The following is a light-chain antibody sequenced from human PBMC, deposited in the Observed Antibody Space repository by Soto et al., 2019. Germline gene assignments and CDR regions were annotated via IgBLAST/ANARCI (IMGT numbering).Light chain of an antibody. J-gene: IGLJ1*01. CDR1: SSNIGAGYD. CDR3: QSYDSSLSAPYV. CDR2: GNT. Sequence: QSVLTQPPSVSGAPGQRVTISCTGSSSNIGAGYDVHWYQQPPGTAPKLLIYGNTNRPSGVPDRFSGSKSGTSASLAITGLQPDDEADYYCQSYDSSLSAPYVFGTGTKVTVL. V-gene: IGLV1-40*01.